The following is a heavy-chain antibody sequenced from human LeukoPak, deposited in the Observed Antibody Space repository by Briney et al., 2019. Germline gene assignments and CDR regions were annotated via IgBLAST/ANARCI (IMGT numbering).Heavy chain of an antibody. CDR2: IYYSGST. J-gene: IGHJ4*02. CDR3: ARIKRHVDTAMAPLEYYFDY. V-gene: IGHV4-39*01. CDR1: GGSISSSSYY. D-gene: IGHD5-18*01. Sequence: PSQTLSLTCTVSGGSISSSSYYWGWIRQPPGKGLEWIGSIYYSGSTYYNPSLKSRVTISVDTSKNQFSLKLSSVTAADTAVYYCARIKRHVDTAMAPLEYYFDYWGQGTLVTVSS.